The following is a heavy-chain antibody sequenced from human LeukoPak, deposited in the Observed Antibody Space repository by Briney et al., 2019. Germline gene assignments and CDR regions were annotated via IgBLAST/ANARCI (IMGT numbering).Heavy chain of an antibody. Sequence: SETLSLTCTVSGGSITGHYWNWIRLPPGRGLEWIGYIDYSGSTNYSPSLKSRVTMSVDTSKNQFSLKLSSVTAADTAVYYCARDVDGGYSYGRSYWYFDLWGRGTLVTVSS. CDR3: ARDVDGGYSYGRSYWYFDL. CDR1: GGSITGHY. D-gene: IGHD5-18*01. V-gene: IGHV4-59*11. J-gene: IGHJ2*01. CDR2: IDYSGST.